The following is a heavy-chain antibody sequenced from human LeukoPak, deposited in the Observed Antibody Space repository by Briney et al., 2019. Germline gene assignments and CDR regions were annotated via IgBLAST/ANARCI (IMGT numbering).Heavy chain of an antibody. CDR3: AVIMTADNWFDP. Sequence: GASVNVSCKVSGYTLTELSMHWVRQAPGKGLEWMGGFDPEDGETIYAQKFQGRVTMTEDTSTDTAYMELSSLRSEDTAVYYCAVIMTADNWFDPWGQGTLVTVSS. V-gene: IGHV1-24*01. J-gene: IGHJ5*02. D-gene: IGHD3-10*01. CDR1: GYTLTELS. CDR2: FDPEDGET.